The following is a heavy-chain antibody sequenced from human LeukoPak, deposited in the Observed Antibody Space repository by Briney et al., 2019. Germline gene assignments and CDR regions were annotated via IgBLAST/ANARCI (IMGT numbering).Heavy chain of an antibody. D-gene: IGHD3-10*01. J-gene: IGHJ4*02. CDR1: GFTVSSNY. CDR3: ARGQGSVSDHNPYFDN. V-gene: IGHV3-66*02. Sequence: GGSLRLSCAASGFTVSSNYMSWVRQAPGKGLERVSIIYSADYTDYADSVKGRFTISRDNSKNTVYLQMNSLRAEDKAVCYWARGQGSVSDHNPYFDNWGQGTLVTVS. CDR2: IYSADYT.